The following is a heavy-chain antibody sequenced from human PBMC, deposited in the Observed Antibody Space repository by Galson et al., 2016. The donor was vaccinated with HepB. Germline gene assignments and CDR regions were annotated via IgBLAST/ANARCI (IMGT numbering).Heavy chain of an antibody. D-gene: IGHD6-19*01. CDR1: GDSISSYS. V-gene: IGHV4-59*12. Sequence: ETLSLTCTVSGDSISSYSWTWIRQLPGKRLEWIGFIHYNGNTNYNPSLKSRVTVSVDTSKNQFSLRVRSVTAADTAVYYCARRGSGWAFLGVDYFDLWGQGAPVTVSS. CDR2: IHYNGNT. CDR3: ARRGSGWAFLGVDYFDL. J-gene: IGHJ4*02.